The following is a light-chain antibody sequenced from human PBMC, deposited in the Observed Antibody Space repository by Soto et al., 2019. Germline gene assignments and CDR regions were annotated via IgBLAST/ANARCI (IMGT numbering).Light chain of an antibody. V-gene: IGKV3-15*01. J-gene: IGKJ2*01. CDR3: QQYNNWPRT. CDR1: QSVSSN. Sequence: EIVMTQSPATLSVSPGERAPVSCMASQSVSSNLAWYQQKPGQAPRLLIYGASTRATGIPARFSGSGSGTEFTLTIGSLQSEDFAVYYCQQYNNWPRTFGQGTKLEIK. CDR2: GAS.